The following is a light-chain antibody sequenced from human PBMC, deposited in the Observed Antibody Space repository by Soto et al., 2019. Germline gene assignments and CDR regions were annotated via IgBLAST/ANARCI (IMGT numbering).Light chain of an antibody. CDR2: GGS. Sequence: VVLTQSPGTLSLSPGEGGTLSCRASQSVSSNYLAWYQQKPGQAPRLLIYGGSRRATGIPDRFSGGGSGTDFTLTISRLEPEDVAVYFCQWQQFGISPVYTFGQGTKLEIK. CDR1: QSVSSNY. V-gene: IGKV3-20*01. CDR3: QQFGISPVYT. J-gene: IGKJ2*01.